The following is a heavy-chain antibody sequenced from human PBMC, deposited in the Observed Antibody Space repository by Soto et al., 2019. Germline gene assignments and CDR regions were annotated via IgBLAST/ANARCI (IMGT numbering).Heavy chain of an antibody. J-gene: IGHJ4*02. Sequence: ASVKVSCKASGYTFTSYDINWVRQATGQGLEWMGWMNPNSGNTGYAQKFQGRVTMTRNTSISTAYMELSSLRSEDTAVYYCARGRRRYYYDSSGSYDYWGQGTLVTVSS. CDR1: GYTFTSYD. CDR2: MNPNSGNT. D-gene: IGHD3-22*01. V-gene: IGHV1-8*01. CDR3: ARGRRRYYYDSSGSYDY.